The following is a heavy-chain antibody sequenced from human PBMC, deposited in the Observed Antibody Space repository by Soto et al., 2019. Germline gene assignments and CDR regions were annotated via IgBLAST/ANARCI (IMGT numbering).Heavy chain of an antibody. Sequence: EVQLVESGGGLVKPGGSLRLSCAASGFTFSNAWMNWVRQAPGKGLEWVGRIKSKTDYGTKDYAAPVKGRFTISRDDSKNTLYLQMNSLKTEDTAVYYCTTDPPGLLYFDWLPYYYGMDVWGQGTTVTVSS. CDR3: TTDPPGLLYFDWLPYYYGMDV. D-gene: IGHD3-9*01. J-gene: IGHJ6*02. CDR2: IKSKTDYGTK. CDR1: GFTFSNAW. V-gene: IGHV3-15*07.